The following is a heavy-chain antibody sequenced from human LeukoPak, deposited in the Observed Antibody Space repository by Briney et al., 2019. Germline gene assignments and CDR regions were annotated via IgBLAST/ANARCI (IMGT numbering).Heavy chain of an antibody. J-gene: IGHJ4*02. CDR3: ARAARDFDY. CDR2: ISNDGSNK. V-gene: IGHV3-30*04. CDR1: GFTFSSHA. Sequence: PGGSLRLSCAASGFTFSSHAMHWVRQVPGKGLDWVALISNDGSNKYYADSVKGRFTISRDNAKNSLYLQMNSLRAEDTAVYYCARAARDFDYWGQGTLVTVSS. D-gene: IGHD6-6*01.